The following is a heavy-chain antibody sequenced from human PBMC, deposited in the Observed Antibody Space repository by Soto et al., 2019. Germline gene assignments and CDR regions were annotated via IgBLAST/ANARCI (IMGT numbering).Heavy chain of an antibody. V-gene: IGHV1-18*01. CDR1: GYSFSSYG. CDR2: SSPSTHET. CDR3: ARAWYTRFDP. Sequence: QVHLVQSGPEVREPGASMKVSCKASGYSFSSYGITWVRQAPGQGLELMGWSSPSTHETNYAQQFQGRFTRPTATSTSTAFIELRNLQSDDTACYYCARAWYTRFDPWGPGTLVTVS. J-gene: IGHJ5*02. D-gene: IGHD6-13*01.